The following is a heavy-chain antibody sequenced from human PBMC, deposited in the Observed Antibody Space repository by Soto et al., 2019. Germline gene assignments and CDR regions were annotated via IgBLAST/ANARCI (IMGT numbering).Heavy chain of an antibody. CDR3: ERDKEFPDY. V-gene: IGHV1-18*01. CDR2: ISTKNGNT. CDR1: GYTFTDYG. J-gene: IGHJ4*02. Sequence: QVQLLQSGAEVKKPGASVKVSCKASGYTFTDYGITWVRQAPGQGLEWMGWISTKNGNTNYVQKFRDRVTMTTDTSTTTAYMELRSLTSDDTAVYYCERDKEFPDYWGQGTPVTVSS.